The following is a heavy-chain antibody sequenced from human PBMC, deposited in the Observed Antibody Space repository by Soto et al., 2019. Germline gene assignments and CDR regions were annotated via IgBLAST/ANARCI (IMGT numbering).Heavy chain of an antibody. Sequence: PGGSLRLSCAASGFTFDDYAMHWVRQAPGKGLEWVSGISWNSGSIGYADSVKGRFTISRDNAKNSLYLQMNSLRAEDTALYYCARDGLSMASPFDYWGQGTLVTVLL. V-gene: IGHV3-9*01. D-gene: IGHD3-10*01. CDR2: ISWNSGSI. CDR3: ARDGLSMASPFDY. CDR1: GFTFDDYA. J-gene: IGHJ4*02.